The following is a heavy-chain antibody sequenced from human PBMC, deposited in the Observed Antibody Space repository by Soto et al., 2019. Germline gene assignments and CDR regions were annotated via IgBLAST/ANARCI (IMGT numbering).Heavy chain of an antibody. D-gene: IGHD3-16*01. CDR2: ISIHNRNT. Sequence: QVQLVQSGTEVKKPGASVKVSCKASGYSFPSYGISWVRQAPGQGLEWMGWISIHNRNTYYAEKFQGRVTMTADTSTTTAHLELRSLRSDDPAVYYCARGESLWEWGQGTLVTVSS. CDR3: ARGESLWE. CDR1: GYSFPSYG. V-gene: IGHV1-18*01. J-gene: IGHJ4*02.